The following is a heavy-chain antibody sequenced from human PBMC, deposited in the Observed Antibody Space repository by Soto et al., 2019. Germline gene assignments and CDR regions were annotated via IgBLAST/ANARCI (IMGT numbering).Heavy chain of an antibody. V-gene: IGHV3-21*01. Sequence: EVQLVESGGGLVNPGESLRLSCAASGFTFGAYSLSWVRQAPGKGLEWVSSINPSGTDIHYADSVEGRFTISRDNARSSLYLQMISLRVDDTAVYYCARDCITGDPREAFDCWGQGTLVTVSS. CDR1: GFTFGAYS. D-gene: IGHD1-20*01. CDR2: INPSGTDI. J-gene: IGHJ4*02. CDR3: ARDCITGDPREAFDC.